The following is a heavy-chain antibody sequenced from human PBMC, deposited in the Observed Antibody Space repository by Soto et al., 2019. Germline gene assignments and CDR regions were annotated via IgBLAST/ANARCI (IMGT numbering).Heavy chain of an antibody. CDR2: INHSGST. CDR3: AGDQGYYYSGVDV. CDR1: GGSFSGYY. J-gene: IGHJ6*02. V-gene: IGHV4-34*01. Sequence: PSETLSLTXAVYGGSFSGYYWSWIRQPPGKGLEWIGEINHSGSTNYNPSLKSRVTISVDTSKNQFSLKLSSVTAADTAVYFCAGDQGYYYSGVDVWGQGTTVTVSS. D-gene: IGHD2-2*01.